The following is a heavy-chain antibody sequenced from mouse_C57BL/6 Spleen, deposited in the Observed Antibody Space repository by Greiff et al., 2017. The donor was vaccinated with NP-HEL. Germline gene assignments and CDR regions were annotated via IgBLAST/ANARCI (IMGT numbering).Heavy chain of an antibody. V-gene: IGHV5-17*01. CDR1: GFTFSDYG. CDR3: ARGLRGPVAY. CDR2: ISSGSSTI. J-gene: IGHJ3*01. Sequence: DVMLVESGGGLVKPGGSLKLSCAASGFTFSDYGMHWVRQAPEKGLEWVAYISSGSSTIYYADTVKGRFTISRDNAKNTLFLQMTSLRSEDTAMYYCARGLRGPVAYWGQGTLVTVSA. D-gene: IGHD1-1*01.